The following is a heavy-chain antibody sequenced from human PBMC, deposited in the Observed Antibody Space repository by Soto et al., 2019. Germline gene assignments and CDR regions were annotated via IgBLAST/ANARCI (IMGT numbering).Heavy chain of an antibody. J-gene: IGHJ6*02. CDR2: ISSSSIYI. CDR1: GFTLSSYS. V-gene: IGHV3-21*01. CDR3: ARDHRYCSGSSCRPYYYYYGMDV. Sequence: GDVRLSFAASGFTLSSYSMNWVRQAPGKGLEWVSSISSSSIYIYYADSVKGRFTISRDNAKTSLYIQMNSLRAEDRAVYYCARDHRYCSGSSCRPYYYYYGMDVWGQGTTVTVSS. D-gene: IGHD2-15*01.